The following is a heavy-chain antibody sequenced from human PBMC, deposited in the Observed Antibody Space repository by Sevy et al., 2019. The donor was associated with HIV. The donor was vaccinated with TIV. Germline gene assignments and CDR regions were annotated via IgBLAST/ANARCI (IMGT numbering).Heavy chain of an antibody. Sequence: SETLSLTCTVSGDYISGYYWSWIWQPPGKGLEWIGYIYYSGRTNYNSSFKSRVAISVDTSKNQFSLKLRSVTAADTAVYYCARALQDYYYAMDVWGQGSTVTVSS. J-gene: IGHJ6*02. CDR2: IYYSGRT. CDR3: ARALQDYYYAMDV. V-gene: IGHV4-59*01. CDR1: GDYISGYY.